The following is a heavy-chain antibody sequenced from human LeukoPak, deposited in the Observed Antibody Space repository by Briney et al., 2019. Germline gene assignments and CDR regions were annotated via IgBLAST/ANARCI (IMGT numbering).Heavy chain of an antibody. CDR2: IWYDGSNK. Sequence: SGRSLRLSCAASGFTFSSYGMHWVRQAPGKGLEWVAVIWYDGSNKYYADSVKGRFTISRDNSKNTLYLQMNSLRAEDTAVYYCARAGLDYYDSSGSWFDPWGQGTLVTVSS. CDR1: GFTFSSYG. V-gene: IGHV3-33*01. D-gene: IGHD3-22*01. J-gene: IGHJ5*02. CDR3: ARAGLDYYDSSGSWFDP.